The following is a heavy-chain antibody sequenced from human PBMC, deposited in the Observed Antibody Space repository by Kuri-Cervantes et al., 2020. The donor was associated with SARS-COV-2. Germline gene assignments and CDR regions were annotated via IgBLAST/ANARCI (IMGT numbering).Heavy chain of an antibody. J-gene: IGHJ4*02. CDR2: VRGKANNYAT. CDR1: GFLFSASA. CDR3: PTLIDY. Sequence: GGSLRLSCEVSGFLFSASAIHWVRQGSGKGLEWVGRVRGKANNYATAYAASVKGRFTISRDDSKNMAYLQMSSLKTEDTAVYYCPTLIDYWGQGALVTVSS. V-gene: IGHV3-73*01.